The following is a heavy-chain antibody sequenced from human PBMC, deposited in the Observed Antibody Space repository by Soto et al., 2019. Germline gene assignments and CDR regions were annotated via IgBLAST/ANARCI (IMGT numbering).Heavy chain of an antibody. V-gene: IGHV1-69*01. J-gene: IGHJ4*02. CDR2: IIPIFGTA. CDR3: ASVYYDSSGYGCPRNY. D-gene: IGHD3-22*01. Sequence: QVQLVQSGAEVKKPGSSVKVSCKASGGTFSSYAISWVRQAPGQGLEWMGGIIPIFGTANYAQKFQGRVTITADESTSKAYMELSSLRSEDTAVYYCASVYYDSSGYGCPRNYWGQGTLVSVSS. CDR1: GGTFSSYA.